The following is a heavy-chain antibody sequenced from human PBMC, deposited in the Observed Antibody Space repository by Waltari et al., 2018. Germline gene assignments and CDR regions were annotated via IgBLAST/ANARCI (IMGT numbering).Heavy chain of an antibody. D-gene: IGHD2-15*01. CDR1: GYSISSGYY. V-gene: IGHV4-38-2*02. CDR2: IYHSGST. CDR3: ARDRAVGYCSGGSCQNYYYYMDV. J-gene: IGHJ6*03. Sequence: QVQLQESGPGLVKPSETLSLTCAVSGYSISSGYYWGWIRQPPGKGLEWIGSIYHSGSTYYNPSPKSRVTISVDTSKNQFSLKLSSVTAADTAVYYCARDRAVGYCSGGSCQNYYYYMDVWGKGTTVTVSS.